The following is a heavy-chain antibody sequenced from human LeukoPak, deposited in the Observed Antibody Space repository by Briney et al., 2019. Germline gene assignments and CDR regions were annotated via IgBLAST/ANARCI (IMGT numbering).Heavy chain of an antibody. V-gene: IGHV3-7*01. CDR2: IKEDGSEK. D-gene: IGHD3-22*01. CDR3: ARDSSGYQ. J-gene: IGHJ4*02. CDR1: GFTFSTYW. Sequence: PGGSQRLSCAASGFTFSTYWMSWVRQAPGKGLEWVANIKEDGSEKYYGDSVKGRFTISRDNAKNSLYLEMNSLRVEDTAVYYCARDSSGYQWGQGTLVTVSS.